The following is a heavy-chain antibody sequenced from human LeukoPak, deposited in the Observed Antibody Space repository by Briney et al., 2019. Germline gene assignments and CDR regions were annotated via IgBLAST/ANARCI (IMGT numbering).Heavy chain of an antibody. CDR3: ARIPLERTMVRGVKGGYYYMDV. CDR1: GASISSGGYS. D-gene: IGHD3-10*01. V-gene: IGHV4-30-4*07. CDR2: IYYSGTT. J-gene: IGHJ6*03. Sequence: SETLSLTCAVSGASISSGGYSWGWIRQPPGKGLEWLGYIYYSGTTSNYTPSLKSRLTISVDTSKNQFSLTLTSVTAADTAVYYCARIPLERTMVRGVKGGYYYMDVWGKGTTVTISS.